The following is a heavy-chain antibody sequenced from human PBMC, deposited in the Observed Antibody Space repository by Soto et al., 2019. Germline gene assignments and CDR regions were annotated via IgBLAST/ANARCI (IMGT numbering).Heavy chain of an antibody. CDR2: ISYDGSNK. J-gene: IGHJ6*02. V-gene: IGHV3-30*18. CDR1: GFTFSSYG. Sequence: GGSLRLSCAASGFTFSSYGMHWVRQAPGKGLEWVAVISYDGSNKYYADSVKGRFTISRDNSKNTLYLQMNSPRAEDTAVYYCAKDHSSSWGQLYYYYDGMDVWGQGTTVTVSS. CDR3: AKDHSSSWGQLYYYYDGMDV. D-gene: IGHD6-13*01.